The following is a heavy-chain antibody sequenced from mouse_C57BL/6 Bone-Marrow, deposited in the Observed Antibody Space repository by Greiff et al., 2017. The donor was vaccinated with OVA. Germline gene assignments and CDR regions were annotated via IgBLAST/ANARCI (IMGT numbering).Heavy chain of an antibody. CDR1: GFSLTSYG. CDR2: IWSGGST. CDR3: ARNRDYSKGYAMDY. J-gene: IGHJ4*01. Sequence: VQLQQSGPGLVQPSQSLSITCTVSGFSLTSYGVHWVRQSPGKGLEWLGVIWSGGSTDYNAAFISRLSISKDNSKSQVFFKINSLQADDTAIYYCARNRDYSKGYAMDYWGQGTSVTVSS. V-gene: IGHV2-2*01. D-gene: IGHD2-5*01.